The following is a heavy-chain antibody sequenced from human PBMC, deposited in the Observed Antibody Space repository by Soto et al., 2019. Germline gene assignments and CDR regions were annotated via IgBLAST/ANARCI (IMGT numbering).Heavy chain of an antibody. J-gene: IGHJ4*02. CDR2: INHSGST. CDR3: ARGRLGGAAD. D-gene: IGHD1-26*01. Sequence: SETLSLTCAVYGASFSGYYWSWIRQPPGKGLEWIGEINHSGSTNYNPSLKSRVTISVDTSKNQFSLKLSSVTAADTAVYYCARGRLGGAADWGQGTLDTVSS. V-gene: IGHV4-34*01. CDR1: GASFSGYY.